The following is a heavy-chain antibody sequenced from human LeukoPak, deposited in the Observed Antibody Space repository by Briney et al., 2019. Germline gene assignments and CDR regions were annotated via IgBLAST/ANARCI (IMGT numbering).Heavy chain of an antibody. D-gene: IGHD5-18*01. CDR3: ARGGPYMVRGSYFDY. V-gene: IGHV4-34*01. CDR1: GGSFSGYY. J-gene: IGHJ4*02. Sequence: PSETLSLTCAVYGGSFSGYYWSWIRRPPGKGLEWIGEINHGGSTNYNPSLKSRVTISVDTSKNQFSLKLSSVTAADTAVYYCARGGPYMVRGSYFDYWGQGTLVTVSS. CDR2: INHGGST.